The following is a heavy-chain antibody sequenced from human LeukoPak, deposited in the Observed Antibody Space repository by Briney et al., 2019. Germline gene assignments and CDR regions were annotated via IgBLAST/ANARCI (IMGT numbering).Heavy chain of an antibody. J-gene: IGHJ3*01. CDR3: AKRGRWDYYDSSH. D-gene: IGHD3-22*01. CDR2: IWYDGTNK. Sequence: GRSLRLSCAASGFTFSSYGMHWVRQAPGKGLEWVAVIWYDGTNKYYADSVRGRFTISRDNSKNTLYLQMNSLRAEDTAVYYCAKRGRWDYYDSSHWGQGTMVTVSS. CDR1: GFTFSSYG. V-gene: IGHV3-33*06.